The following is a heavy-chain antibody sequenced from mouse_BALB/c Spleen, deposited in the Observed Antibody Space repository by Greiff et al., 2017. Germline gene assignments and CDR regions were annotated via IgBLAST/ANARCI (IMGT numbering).Heavy chain of an antibody. CDR3: AGRLRHYYAMDY. V-gene: IGHV1-4*02. J-gene: IGHJ4*01. CDR2: INPSSGYT. Sequence: QVQLKESAAELARPGASVKMSCKASGYTFTSYTMHWVKQRPGQGLEWIGYINPSSGYTEYNQKFKDKTTLTADKSSSTAYMQLSSLTSEDSAVYYCAGRLRHYYAMDYWGQGTSVTVSS. CDR1: GYTFTSYT. D-gene: IGHD1-2*01.